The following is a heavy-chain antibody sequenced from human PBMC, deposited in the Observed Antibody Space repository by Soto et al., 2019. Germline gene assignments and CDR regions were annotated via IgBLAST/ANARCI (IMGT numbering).Heavy chain of an antibody. V-gene: IGHV4-4*02. CDR2: VYHSGSA. J-gene: IGHJ4*02. Sequence: QVQLQESGPGLVKPSGTLSLTCAVSGGSVYSANWWTWVRQAPGKGLEWIGQVYHSGSANYNPSLKSRVTISVDKSKNEFSLKPTSVIAADTAVYYCARGWEPTDWGQGTLVMVSS. CDR1: GGSVYSANW. CDR3: ARGWEPTD. D-gene: IGHD1-26*01.